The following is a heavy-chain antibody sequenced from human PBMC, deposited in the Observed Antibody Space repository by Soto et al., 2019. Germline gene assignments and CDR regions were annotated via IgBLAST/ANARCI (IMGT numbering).Heavy chain of an antibody. CDR1: GFTVSSSY. D-gene: IGHD1-26*01. V-gene: IGHV3-53*01. CDR3: ASGDLVGASSFAY. J-gene: IGHJ4*02. Sequence: GGSLRLSCIVSGFTVSSSYMSWVRQAPGKGLEWVSIIYSGGSTYYSDSVKGRFTISRDNAKNTLYLRMNSLRAEDTAVYYCASGDLVGASSFAYWCQGTLVTVSS. CDR2: IYSGGST.